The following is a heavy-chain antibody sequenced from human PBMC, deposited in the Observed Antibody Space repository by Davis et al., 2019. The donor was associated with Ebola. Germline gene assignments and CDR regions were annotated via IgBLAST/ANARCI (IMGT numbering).Heavy chain of an antibody. Sequence: LRLSCTVSGGSISSGGYYWSWIRQHPGKGLEWIGYIYYSGSTYYNPSLKSRVTISVDTSKNQFSLKLSSVTAADTAVYYCASHDVPAGMDVWGEGTTVTVSS. J-gene: IGHJ6*04. CDR1: GGSISSGGYY. V-gene: IGHV4-31*03. D-gene: IGHD1-1*01. CDR2: IYYSGST. CDR3: ASHDVPAGMDV.